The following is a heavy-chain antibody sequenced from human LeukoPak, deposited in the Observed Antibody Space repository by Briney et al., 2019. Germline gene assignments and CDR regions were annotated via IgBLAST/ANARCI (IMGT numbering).Heavy chain of an antibody. Sequence: ASVKVSCKASGYTFTGDYMHWVRQAPGQGLECMAWVNPNSGGTNYAQKVQGRATMSRDTSISTAYMELSRLRSDDTAVYYCARDKCSSTSCALSPYYYYGMDVWGQGTTVTVSS. CDR3: ARDKCSSTSCALSPYYYYGMDV. CDR2: VNPNSGGT. V-gene: IGHV1-2*02. J-gene: IGHJ6*02. CDR1: GYTFTGDY. D-gene: IGHD2-2*01.